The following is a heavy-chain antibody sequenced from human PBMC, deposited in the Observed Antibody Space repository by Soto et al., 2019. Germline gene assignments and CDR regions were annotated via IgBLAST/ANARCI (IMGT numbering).Heavy chain of an antibody. CDR2: IYNGGST. D-gene: IGHD1-26*01. CDR3: ARGPSGDKVDY. J-gene: IGHJ4*02. V-gene: IGHV4-30-4*01. Sequence: PSETLSLTCTVSGASVSSNDYSWSWIRQPPGRDLEWIGHIYNGGSTYSNPSLNSRVTVSLDTSKNQFSLNLNSVTAADTAVYYCARGPSGDKVDYWGQGTLVTSPQ. CDR1: GASVSSNDYS.